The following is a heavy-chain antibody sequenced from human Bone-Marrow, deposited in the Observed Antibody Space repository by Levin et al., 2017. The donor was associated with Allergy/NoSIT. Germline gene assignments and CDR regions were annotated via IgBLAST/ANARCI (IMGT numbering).Heavy chain of an antibody. V-gene: IGHV3-72*01. D-gene: IGHD1-14*01. CDR2: IRSKAQSYTT. J-gene: IGHJ4*02. CDR3: VRDQQGLGNY. CDR1: GFTFSDHY. Sequence: QHGESLKISCAASGFTFSDHYMDWVRQAPGQGLEWVGRIRSKAQSYTTMYAASVQGRFTISRDDSKDSLYLQMNSLKTEDTAFYYCVRDQQGLGNYWGQGTLVTVSS.